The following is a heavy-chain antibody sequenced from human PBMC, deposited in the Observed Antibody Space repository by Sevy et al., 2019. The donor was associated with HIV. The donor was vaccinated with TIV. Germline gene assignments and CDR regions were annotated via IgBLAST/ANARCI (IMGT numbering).Heavy chain of an antibody. V-gene: IGHV4-31*03. J-gene: IGHJ5*02. Sequence: SESLSLTCTVSGGSISSGGYYWSWIRQHPGKGLEWIGYIYYSGSTYYNPSLKSRVTISVDTSKNQFSLKLSSVTAAYMAVYYCARLVSSLGVDPWGQGTLVTVSS. D-gene: IGHD2-2*01. CDR2: IYYSGST. CDR1: GGSISSGGYY. CDR3: ARLVSSLGVDP.